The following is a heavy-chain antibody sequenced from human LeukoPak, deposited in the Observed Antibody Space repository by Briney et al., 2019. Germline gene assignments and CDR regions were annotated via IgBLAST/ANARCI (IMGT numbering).Heavy chain of an antibody. CDR2: IYSGGTI. D-gene: IGHD3-10*02. CDR3: AELGITMIGGV. CDR1: GFTVSSNY. V-gene: IGHV3-66*01. J-gene: IGHJ6*04. Sequence: GGSLRLSCAASGFTVSSNYMSWVRQAPGKGLEWVSIIYSGGTIYYADSVKGRFTISRDNAKNSLYLQMNSLRAEDTAVYYCAELGITMIGGVWGKGTTVTISS.